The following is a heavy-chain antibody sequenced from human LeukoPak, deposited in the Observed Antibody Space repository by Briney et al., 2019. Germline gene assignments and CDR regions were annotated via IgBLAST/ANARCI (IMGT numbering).Heavy chain of an antibody. D-gene: IGHD6-19*01. CDR3: ARDSISVAGTFFDY. Sequence: APVKVSCKTSGYIFTDYYIHWVRQVPGQGLEWLGWINLNSGATKYSQKLQARVTMTRDTSISTAYMDLSRLKSDDTAVYYCARDSISVAGTFFDYWGQGTLLTVSS. CDR2: INLNSGAT. J-gene: IGHJ4*02. CDR1: GYIFTDYY. V-gene: IGHV1-2*02.